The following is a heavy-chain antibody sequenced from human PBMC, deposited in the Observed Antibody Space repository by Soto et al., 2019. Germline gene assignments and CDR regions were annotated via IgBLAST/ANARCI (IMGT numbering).Heavy chain of an antibody. V-gene: IGHV1-18*04. J-gene: IGHJ5*02. CDR2: ISTHNGNT. D-gene: IGHD2-15*01. Sequence: QVQLVQSGGEVKKPGASVKVSCKTSGYTFTNYGINWVRQAPGQGLEWMGWISTHNGNTKYAQRVQGRVTMTTETSTSTAYMELKSLTSDDTAIYYCARVHTPEQGDSDKNNWLDPWGQGTLVTVSS. CDR1: GYTFTNYG. CDR3: ARVHTPEQGDSDKNNWLDP.